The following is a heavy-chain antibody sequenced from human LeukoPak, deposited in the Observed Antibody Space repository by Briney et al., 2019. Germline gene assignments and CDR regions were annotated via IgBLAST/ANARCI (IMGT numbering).Heavy chain of an antibody. CDR1: GFTFSSYG. J-gene: IGHJ5*02. V-gene: IGHV3-74*01. CDR2: IDGDGSST. CDR3: ARVERWFDP. Sequence: GRSLRLSCAASGFTFSSYGMHWVRQAPGKGLVWVSRIDGDGSSTRYADSVKGRFTISRDNAKNTLYLQMNSLRVEDTAVYYCARVERWFDPWGQGTLVTVSS.